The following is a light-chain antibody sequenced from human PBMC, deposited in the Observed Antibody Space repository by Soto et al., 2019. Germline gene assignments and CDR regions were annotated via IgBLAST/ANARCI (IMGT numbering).Light chain of an antibody. CDR2: DVT. CDR3: SSFTSSITYV. Sequence: QSALTQPASVSGSPGQSITISCTVTSSDVGGYNSVSWYRQDPGKAPKLMIYDVTNRPSGVSNRFSGSKSGNTASLTISGLQAEDEADYCCSSFTSSITYVFGTGTKVTVL. CDR1: SSDVGGYNS. J-gene: IGLJ1*01. V-gene: IGLV2-14*01.